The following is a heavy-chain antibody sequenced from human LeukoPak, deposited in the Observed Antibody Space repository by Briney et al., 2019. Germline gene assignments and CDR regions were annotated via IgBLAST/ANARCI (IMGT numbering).Heavy chain of an antibody. CDR2: IYWNDDK. Sequence: SGPTLVNPTQTLTLTCTFSGFSLSTSGVGVGWIRQPPGKALEWLALIYWNDDKRYSPSLKSRLTITKDTSKNQVVLTMTNMDPVDTATYYCAHTGYYDILTGLFDYWGQGTLVTVSS. CDR1: GFSLSTSGVG. J-gene: IGHJ4*02. V-gene: IGHV2-5*01. CDR3: AHTGYYDILTGLFDY. D-gene: IGHD3-9*01.